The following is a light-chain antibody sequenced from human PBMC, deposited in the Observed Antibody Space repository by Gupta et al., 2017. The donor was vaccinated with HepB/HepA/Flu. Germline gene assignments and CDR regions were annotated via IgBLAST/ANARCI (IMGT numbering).Light chain of an antibody. J-gene: IGLJ1*01. V-gene: IGLV2-14*03. CDR3: ATDAGRNSLV. Sequence: SALTQSASFTCSPSPSITISCTVTSSDVADYVYFSCYRQHPGKAPELMIYDVTNRPSGVSNRFSGSKTGDTAALAIYGREVEDEEKYYGATDAGRNSLVFGTGTQVTVL. CDR1: SSDVADYVY. CDR2: DVT.